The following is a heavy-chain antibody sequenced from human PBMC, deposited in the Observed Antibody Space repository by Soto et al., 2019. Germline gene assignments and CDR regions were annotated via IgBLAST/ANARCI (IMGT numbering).Heavy chain of an antibody. CDR2: INYSGNT. Sequence: QLQLQESGPGLVKPSETLSLTCIVSGGSISSSSDYWGWIRQPPGKGLEWIGSINYSGNTYYSPSLQSRINMSVDTSKNHFSLKVNSVTAADTAIYYWARIVIGGSNWFDPWGQGTLVTVSS. CDR1: GGSISSSSDY. V-gene: IGHV4-39*02. D-gene: IGHD3-16*02. CDR3: ARIVIGGSNWFDP. J-gene: IGHJ5*02.